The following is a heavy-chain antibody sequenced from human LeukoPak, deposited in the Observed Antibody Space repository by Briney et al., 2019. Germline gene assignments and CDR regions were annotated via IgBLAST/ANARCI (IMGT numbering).Heavy chain of an antibody. CDR3: ARVDDDAFDI. CDR1: GFTFSAGE. J-gene: IGHJ3*02. Sequence: PGGSLRLSCAISGFTFSAGELTWVRQAPGKGLEWVSYISRSGSTRYYADSVNGRFTISRDNAKNSLYLQMNSLRAEDTAVYSYARVDDDAFDIWGQGTMVTVSS. CDR2: ISRSGSTR. V-gene: IGHV3-48*03.